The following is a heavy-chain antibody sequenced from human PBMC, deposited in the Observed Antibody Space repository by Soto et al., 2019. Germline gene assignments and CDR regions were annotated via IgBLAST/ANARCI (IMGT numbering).Heavy chain of an antibody. CDR2: ISAYTGNT. D-gene: IGHD4-17*01. V-gene: IGHV1-18*01. CDR1: GYIFNSFG. Sequence: QVQLVQSGGEVKKPGASVKVSCKASGYIFNSFGISWVRQAPGQGLEWMGWISAYTGNTKYAQNFQGRVTVTTDTSTSTAYMELRSLRSDDTAVYYCARRWTTGEIDYWGQGTLDTVSS. J-gene: IGHJ4*02. CDR3: ARRWTTGEIDY.